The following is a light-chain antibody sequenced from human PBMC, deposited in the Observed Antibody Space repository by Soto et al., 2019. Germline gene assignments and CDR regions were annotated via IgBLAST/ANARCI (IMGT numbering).Light chain of an antibody. V-gene: IGKV3-20*01. CDR1: QSVSSSY. CDR2: GAS. CDR3: QQYGSSPVT. Sequence: EIVLTQSPGTLSLSPGERATLSCRASQSVSSSYLAWYQQKPGQAPRLLIYGASSRATGIPDRFSGSGSGTDFHLTISRLEPEDFAVYYCQQYGSSPVTFVQGTKVEIK. J-gene: IGKJ1*01.